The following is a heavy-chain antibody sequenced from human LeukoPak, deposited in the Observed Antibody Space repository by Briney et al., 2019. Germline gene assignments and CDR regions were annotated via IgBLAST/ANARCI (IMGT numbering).Heavy chain of an antibody. CDR2: IKQDGSEK. CDR1: GFTFSSYW. Sequence: GGSLRLSCAASGFTFSSYWMSWVRQAPGKGLEWVANIKQDGSEKYYVDSVKGRLTISRDNSKNSLYLQMNSLRAEDTAVYYCAKGIVVVISGNAFDIWGQGTMVTVSS. CDR3: AKGIVVVISGNAFDI. D-gene: IGHD3-22*01. V-gene: IGHV3-7*03. J-gene: IGHJ3*02.